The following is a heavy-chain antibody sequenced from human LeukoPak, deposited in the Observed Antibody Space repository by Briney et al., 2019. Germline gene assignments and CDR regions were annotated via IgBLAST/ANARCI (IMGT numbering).Heavy chain of an antibody. CDR2: IYHSGST. CDR3: ASAYCTNGVCYRSWFDP. D-gene: IGHD2-8*01. V-gene: IGHV4-38-2*02. J-gene: IGHJ5*02. Sequence: PSETLSLTCTVSGYSISSGYYWGWIRQPPGKGLEWIGSIYHSGSTYYNPSLKSRVTISVDTSKNQFSLKLSSVTAADTAVYYCASAYCTNGVCYRSWFDPWGQGTLVTVSS. CDR1: GYSISSGYY.